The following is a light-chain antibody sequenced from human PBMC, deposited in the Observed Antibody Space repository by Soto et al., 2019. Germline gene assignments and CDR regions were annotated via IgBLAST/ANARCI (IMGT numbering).Light chain of an antibody. J-gene: IGKJ2*01. CDR3: HQFGSSPYT. CDR2: EAS. Sequence: ENVLTQSPGTLSLSPGERATLSCRASQSLSSTYLAWYQQKPGQPPRLLMYEASSRATGVPDRFSGSGSGTDFTLTISRLEPEDFAVYSCHQFGSSPYTFGQGTKLEIK. V-gene: IGKV3-20*01. CDR1: QSLSSTY.